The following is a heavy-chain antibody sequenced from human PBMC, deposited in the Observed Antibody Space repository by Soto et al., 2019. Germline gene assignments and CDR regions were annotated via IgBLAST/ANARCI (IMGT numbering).Heavy chain of an antibody. V-gene: IGHV3-11*03. CDR2: ISSSSSYT. Sequence: SMRVPCAASGVTFSDYYMSWIRQAPGKGLEWVSYISSSSSYTNYADSVKGRFTISRDNAKNSLYLQMNSLRAEDTAVYYCAGGRWLVRDYWGQGTLVTVSS. D-gene: IGHD6-19*01. CDR3: AGGRWLVRDY. CDR1: GVTFSDYY. J-gene: IGHJ4*02.